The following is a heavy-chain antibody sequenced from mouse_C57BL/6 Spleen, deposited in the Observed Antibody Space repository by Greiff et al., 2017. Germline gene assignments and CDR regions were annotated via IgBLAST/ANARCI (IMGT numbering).Heavy chain of an antibody. CDR3: AIITTADYYAMDY. D-gene: IGHD1-1*01. V-gene: IGHV1-63*01. CDR2: IYPGGGYT. Sequence: QVQLQQSGAELVRPGTSVKMSCKASGYTFTNYWIGWAKQRPGHGLEWIGDIYPGGGYTNYNEKFKGKATLTADKSSSTAYMQFSSLTSEDSAIYYGAIITTADYYAMDYWGQGTSVTVSS. CDR1: GYTFTNYW. J-gene: IGHJ4*01.